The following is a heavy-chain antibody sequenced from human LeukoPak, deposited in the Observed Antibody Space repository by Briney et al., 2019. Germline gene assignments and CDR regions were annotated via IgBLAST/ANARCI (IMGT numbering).Heavy chain of an antibody. D-gene: IGHD2-2*01. J-gene: IGHJ5*02. CDR3: VRDSSSSSLADP. CDR2: INPSGGSA. V-gene: IGHV1-46*01. CDR1: GYTFTSYY. Sequence: ASVKVSCKASGYTFTSYYMHWVRQAPGQGLEWMGIINPSGGSATYAQKFRGRVTMTRDTSTSTVYMDLSSLRSEDTAVYYCVRDSSSSSLADPWGQGTLVTVSS.